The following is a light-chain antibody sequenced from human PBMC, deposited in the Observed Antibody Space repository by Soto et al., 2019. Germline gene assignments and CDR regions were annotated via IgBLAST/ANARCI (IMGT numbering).Light chain of an antibody. J-gene: IGKJ1*01. Sequence: EIVMTQSPATLSVSPGERATLSRRASQSVSSNLAWYQQKPGQAPRLLIYGASTRATGIPARFSGSGSGTEFTLTISSLPSEDFAVYYCQQYNNWPPWTFGQGTKVEIQ. CDR1: QSVSSN. V-gene: IGKV3D-15*01. CDR3: QQYNNWPPWT. CDR2: GAS.